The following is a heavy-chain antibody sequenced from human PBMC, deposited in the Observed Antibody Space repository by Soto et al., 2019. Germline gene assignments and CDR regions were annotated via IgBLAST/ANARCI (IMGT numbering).Heavy chain of an antibody. J-gene: IGHJ5*01. V-gene: IGHV1-18*01. Sequence: XSVKVCCRSSVSTFTNYGIHWVRQAPGQGLEWMGWISAYNGNTNYAQKLQGRVTMTTDTSTSTAYMELRSLRSDDTAVYYCARKDSSGYYFNWFDSWGQGTLVTVSS. CDR1: VSTFTNYG. CDR3: ARKDSSGYYFNWFDS. CDR2: ISAYNGNT. D-gene: IGHD3-22*01.